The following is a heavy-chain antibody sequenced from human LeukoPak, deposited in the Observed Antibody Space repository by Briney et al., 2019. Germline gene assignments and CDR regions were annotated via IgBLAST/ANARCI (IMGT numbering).Heavy chain of an antibody. D-gene: IGHD3-3*01. CDR2: ISGSGGST. CDR3: AKTIFGVVTTDAFDI. J-gene: IGHJ3*02. Sequence: GGSLRLSCAASEFSVGSNYMTWVRQAPGKGLEWVSAISGSGGSTYYADSVKGRFTISRDNSKNTLYLQMNNLRAEDTAVYYCAKTIFGVVTTDAFDIWGQGTMVTVSS. CDR1: EFSVGSNY. V-gene: IGHV3-23*01.